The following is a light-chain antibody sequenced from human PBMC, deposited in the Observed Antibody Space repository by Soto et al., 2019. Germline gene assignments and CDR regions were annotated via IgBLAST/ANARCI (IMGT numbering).Light chain of an antibody. CDR2: DAS. V-gene: IGKV3-11*01. CDR1: QSVSSY. Sequence: EIVLTQSPATLSLSPGERASLSCRASQSVSSYLAWYQHKPGQAPRLLIYDASKRATDIPARFSGSGSGTDFTLTITSLEPDDFAVYYCQQRSNWLTFGGGTKVE. J-gene: IGKJ4*01. CDR3: QQRSNWLT.